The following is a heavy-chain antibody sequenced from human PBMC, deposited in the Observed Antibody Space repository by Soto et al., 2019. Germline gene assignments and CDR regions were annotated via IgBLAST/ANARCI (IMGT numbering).Heavy chain of an antibody. Sequence: ASVKVSCKASGYTFTGYYMHWVRQAPGQGLEWMGWINPNSGGTNYAQKFQGWVTMTRDTSISTAYMELSRLRSDDTAVYYCARGAWFGNYYYYYYMDVWGKGTTVTVSS. D-gene: IGHD3-10*01. J-gene: IGHJ6*03. CDR2: INPNSGGT. CDR3: ARGAWFGNYYYYYYMDV. V-gene: IGHV1-2*04. CDR1: GYTFTGYY.